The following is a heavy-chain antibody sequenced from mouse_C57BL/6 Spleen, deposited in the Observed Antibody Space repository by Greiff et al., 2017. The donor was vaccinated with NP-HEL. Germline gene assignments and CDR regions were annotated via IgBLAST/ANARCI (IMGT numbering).Heavy chain of an antibody. CDR1: GYTFTSYW. V-gene: IGHV1-64*01. CDR3: ARRDLLQYYFDY. CDR2: IHPNSGST. J-gene: IGHJ2*01. Sequence: QVQLKQPGAELVKPGASVKLSCKASGYTFTSYWMHWVKQRPGQGLEWIGMIHPNSGSTNYNEKFKSKATLTVDKSSSTAYMQLSSLTSEDSAVYYCARRDLLQYYFDYWGQGTTLTVSS. D-gene: IGHD1-1*01.